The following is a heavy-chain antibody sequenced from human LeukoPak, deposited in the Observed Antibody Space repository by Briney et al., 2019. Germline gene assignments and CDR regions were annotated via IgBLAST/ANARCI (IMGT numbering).Heavy chain of an antibody. CDR3: ARDLEGVGATQGFDY. V-gene: IGHV3-33*08. CDR1: GFTFCNSG. CDR2: MWGKESRE. J-gene: IGHJ4*02. Sequence: WGTLSLTCAISGFTFCNSGMPWIRHAPGQALEWVGIMWGKESREDYAVSVKGRFTNSRNNSKNTLYLQMHSLRAEDTAVYYCARDLEGVGATQGFDYWGQGTLVTVSS. D-gene: IGHD1-26*01.